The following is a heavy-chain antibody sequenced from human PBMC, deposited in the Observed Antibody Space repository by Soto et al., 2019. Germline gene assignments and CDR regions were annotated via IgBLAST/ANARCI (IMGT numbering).Heavy chain of an antibody. CDR3: ARVRFGDPFDF. D-gene: IGHD3-16*01. CDR1: GYRFTTYG. CDR2: FNPDNQNT. V-gene: IGHV1-18*01. J-gene: IGHJ4*02. Sequence: RASVKVSCKVSGYRFTTYGINWVRQAPGQGLELVWWFNPDNQNTNYAQKFQDRVSLTTDSSTNTAYMELRDLRSDDTAVYYCARVRFGDPFDFWGQGSLVTVYS.